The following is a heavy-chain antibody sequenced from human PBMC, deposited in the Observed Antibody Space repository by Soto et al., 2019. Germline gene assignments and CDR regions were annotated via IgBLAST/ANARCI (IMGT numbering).Heavy chain of an antibody. CDR3: ARGRSRDYSNYYYYGMDV. CDR1: GYNFTSYD. J-gene: IGHJ6*02. V-gene: IGHV1-8*01. Sequence: ASVKVSCKASGYNFTSYDINWVRQATGQGLEWMGWMNPNSGNTGYAQKFQGRVTMTRNTSISTAYMELSSLRSEDTAVYYCARGRSRDYSNYYYYGMDVWGQGTTVTVSS. D-gene: IGHD4-4*01. CDR2: MNPNSGNT.